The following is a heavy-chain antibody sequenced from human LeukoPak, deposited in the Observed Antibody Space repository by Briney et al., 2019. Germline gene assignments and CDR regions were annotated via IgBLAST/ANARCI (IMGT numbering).Heavy chain of an antibody. CDR3: AKLGATPY. J-gene: IGHJ4*02. Sequence: GGSLRLSCAASGFTFDDYAMHWVRQAPGKGLEWVSLISWDGGSAYYADSVKGRFTISRDNSNNSLYLQMNTLRPEDAALYYCAKLGATPYWGQGTLVTVSS. V-gene: IGHV3-43D*03. CDR1: GFTFDDYA. CDR2: ISWDGGSA. D-gene: IGHD1-26*01.